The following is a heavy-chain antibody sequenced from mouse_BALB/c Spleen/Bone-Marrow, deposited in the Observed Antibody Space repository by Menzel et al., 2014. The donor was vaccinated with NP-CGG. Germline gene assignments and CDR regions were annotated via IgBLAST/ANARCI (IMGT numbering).Heavy chain of an antibody. CDR2: IDPANGNT. CDR3: AAYYYGGSYGLAY. D-gene: IGHD1-1*01. V-gene: IGHV14-3*02. J-gene: IGHJ3*01. Sequence: VQLQQSGAELVKPGASVKLSCTASGFNIKDTYMHWVKQRPEQGLEWIGRIDPANGNTKYDPKFQGKATITADTSSNTAYLQLSSLTSEDTAVYYCAAYYYGGSYGLAYWGQGTLVTVSA. CDR1: GFNIKDTY.